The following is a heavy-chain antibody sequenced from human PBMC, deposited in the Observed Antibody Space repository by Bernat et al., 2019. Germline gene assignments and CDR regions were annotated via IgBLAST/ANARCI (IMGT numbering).Heavy chain of an antibody. Sequence: QVQLVESGGGVVQPGRSLRLSCAASGFTFSSYGMHWVRQAPGKGLEWVAVISYDGSNKYYADSVKGRFTISRDNSKNTLYLQMNSLRDEDTAVYYCAKEGYSYGHDYYGMDVWGQGTTVTVSS. V-gene: IGHV3-30*18. D-gene: IGHD5-18*01. CDR3: AKEGYSYGHDYYGMDV. J-gene: IGHJ6*02. CDR1: GFTFSSYG. CDR2: ISYDGSNK.